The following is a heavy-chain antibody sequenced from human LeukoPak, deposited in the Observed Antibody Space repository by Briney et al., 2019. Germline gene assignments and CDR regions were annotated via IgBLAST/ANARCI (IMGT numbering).Heavy chain of an antibody. J-gene: IGHJ2*01. D-gene: IGHD6-13*01. CDR2: INSDGSST. Sequence: GGSLRLSCAVSGFTFSNYAMSWVRQAPGKGLVWVSRINSDGSSTSYADSVKGRFTISRDNAKNTLYLQMNSLRAEDTAVYYCARAGGTAGSNWYFDLWGRGTLVTVSS. V-gene: IGHV3-74*01. CDR1: GFTFSNYA. CDR3: ARAGGTAGSNWYFDL.